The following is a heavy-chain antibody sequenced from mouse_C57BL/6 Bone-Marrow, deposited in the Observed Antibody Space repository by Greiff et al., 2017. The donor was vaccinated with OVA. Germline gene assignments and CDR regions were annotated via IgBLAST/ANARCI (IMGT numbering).Heavy chain of an antibody. CDR1: GYSFTGYY. J-gene: IGHJ4*01. CDR3: ARIYSNYAYAMDY. Sequence: EVNLVESGPELVKPGASVKISCKASGYSFTGYYMNWVKQSPEKSLEWIGEINPSTGGTTYNQKFKAKATLTVDKSSSTAYMQLKSLTSEDSAVYYCARIYSNYAYAMDYWGQGTSVTVSS. V-gene: IGHV1-42*01. D-gene: IGHD2-5*01. CDR2: INPSTGGT.